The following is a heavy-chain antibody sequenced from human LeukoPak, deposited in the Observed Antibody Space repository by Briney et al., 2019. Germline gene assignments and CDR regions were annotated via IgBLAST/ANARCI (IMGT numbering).Heavy chain of an antibody. D-gene: IGHD6-19*01. CDR3: ASDPILPGIAVAGGYDY. J-gene: IGHJ4*02. CDR1: GFTFTNYA. CDR2: ISGRGTSI. Sequence: GESLRLSCAASGFTFTNYAMSWVRQAPGKGLEWVSNISGRGTSINYADSVKGRFTISRDNAKNSLYLQMNSLRAEDTAVYYCASDPILPGIAVAGGYDYWGQGTLVTVSS. V-gene: IGHV3-23*01.